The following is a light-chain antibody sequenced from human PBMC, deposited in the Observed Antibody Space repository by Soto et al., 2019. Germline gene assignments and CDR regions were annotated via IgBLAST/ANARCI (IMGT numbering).Light chain of an antibody. J-gene: IGKJ5*01. CDR3: QQHYQWPIT. CDR1: HTVGAS. CDR2: RIS. Sequence: EIVLTQSPDLLSVSPGERASISFGASHTVGASLAWYQQRPGQAPRLLFYRISTRATGIPARFSGSGSGTEFTLTINSLQSEDFAVYYCQQHYQWPITFGQGTRLEIK. V-gene: IGKV3D-15*01.